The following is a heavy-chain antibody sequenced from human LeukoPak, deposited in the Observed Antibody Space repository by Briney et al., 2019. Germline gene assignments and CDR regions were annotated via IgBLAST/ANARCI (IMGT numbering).Heavy chain of an antibody. D-gene: IGHD3-22*01. Sequence: GASVKVSCKASGYTFTSYYMHWVRQAPGQGLEWMGIINPSGGSTSYAQKFQGRVTMTRDTSTSTVYMEPSSLRSEDTAVYYCARSMYYYDSSGYPYYFDYWGQGTLVTVSS. CDR2: INPSGGST. V-gene: IGHV1-46*01. J-gene: IGHJ4*02. CDR3: ARSMYYYDSSGYPYYFDY. CDR1: GYTFTSYY.